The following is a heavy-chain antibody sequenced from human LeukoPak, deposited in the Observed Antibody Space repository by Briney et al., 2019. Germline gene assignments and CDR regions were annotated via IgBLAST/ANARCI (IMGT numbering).Heavy chain of an antibody. CDR1: GGSISSYY. J-gene: IGHJ5*02. V-gene: IGHV4-59*01. Sequence: SETLSLTCTVSGGSISSYYLSWIRQPPGKGLEWIGYIYYSGSTNYNPSLKSRVTISVDTSKNQFSLKLSSVTAADTAVYYCARVQAAAGKGGWFDPWGQGTLVTVSS. CDR3: ARVQAAAGKGGWFDP. D-gene: IGHD6-13*01. CDR2: IYYSGST.